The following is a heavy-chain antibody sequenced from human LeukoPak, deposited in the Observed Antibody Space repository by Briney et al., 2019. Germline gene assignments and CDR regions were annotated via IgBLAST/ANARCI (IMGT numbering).Heavy chain of an antibody. CDR3: AKGAIWYGDYWEAFDI. D-gene: IGHD4-17*01. Sequence: GGSLRLSCAASGFTFSSYAMSWVRQAPGKGLEWVSAISGSGGSTYYADSVKGRFTISRDNSKNTLYLQMNSLRTEDTAVYYCAKGAIWYGDYWEAFDIWGQGTMVTVSS. V-gene: IGHV3-23*01. CDR2: ISGSGGST. CDR1: GFTFSSYA. J-gene: IGHJ3*02.